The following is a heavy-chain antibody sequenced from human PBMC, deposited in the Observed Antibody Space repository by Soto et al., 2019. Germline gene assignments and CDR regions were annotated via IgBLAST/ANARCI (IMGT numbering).Heavy chain of an antibody. Sequence: HVTLKESGPVLVKPTETLTLTCTVSGFSLSNGKVGVSWIRQPPGKALEGLAHIFSNDEKSYRTSLKSRLTISEDTSKSQVVLTMTNVDPVDTATYYCARILLGRSVAGGYFYMDVWGKGTTVTVSS. CDR3: ARILLGRSVAGGYFYMDV. CDR2: IFSNDEK. J-gene: IGHJ6*03. D-gene: IGHD6-19*01. CDR1: GFSLSNGKVG. V-gene: IGHV2-26*01.